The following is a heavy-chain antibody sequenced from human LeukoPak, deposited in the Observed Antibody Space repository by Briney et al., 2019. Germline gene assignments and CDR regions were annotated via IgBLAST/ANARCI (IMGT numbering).Heavy chain of an antibody. V-gene: IGHV3-23*01. CDR2: ISGNGHV. D-gene: IGHD2-15*01. CDR1: GFTLSSCA. Sequence: GGTLRLSCAASGFTLSSCAMNWVRQAPGKGLEWVSAISGNGHVYYADSVKGRFTISRDNSKNTLYLRMNSLRAEDTAVYYCARDLLLDYWGQGTLVTVSS. CDR3: ARDLLLDY. J-gene: IGHJ4*02.